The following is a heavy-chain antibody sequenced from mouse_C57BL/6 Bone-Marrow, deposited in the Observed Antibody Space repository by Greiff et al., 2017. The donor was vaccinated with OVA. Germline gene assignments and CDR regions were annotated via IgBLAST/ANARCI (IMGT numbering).Heavy chain of an antibody. J-gene: IGHJ4*01. CDR3: TTGPHYYAMDY. CDR2: IDPENGDT. Sequence: EVQLVESGAELVRPGASVKLSCTASGFNIKDDYMNWVKQRPEQGLEWIGWIDPENGDTEYASKFQGKATITADTSSNTAYLQLSSLTSEDTAVYCCTTGPHYYAMDYWGQGTSVTVSS. V-gene: IGHV14-4*01. CDR1: GFNIKDDY.